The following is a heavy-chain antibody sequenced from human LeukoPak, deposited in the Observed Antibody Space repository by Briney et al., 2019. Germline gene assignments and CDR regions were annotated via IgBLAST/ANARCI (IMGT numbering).Heavy chain of an antibody. CDR3: ARERSTMVRGVIINYFDY. D-gene: IGHD3-10*01. J-gene: IGHJ4*02. V-gene: IGHV3-48*01. CDR2: ISSSSSTI. Sequence: GGSLRLSCAASGFTFSSYSMIWVRPAPGRGLEWVSYISSSSSTIYYADSVKGRFTISRDNAKNSLYLQMNSLRAEDTAVYYCARERSTMVRGVIINYFDYWGQGTLVTVSS. CDR1: GFTFSSYS.